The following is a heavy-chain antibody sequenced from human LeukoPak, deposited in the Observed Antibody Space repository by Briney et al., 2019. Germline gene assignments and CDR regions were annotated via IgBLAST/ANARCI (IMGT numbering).Heavy chain of an antibody. CDR1: GFTFSSYS. Sequence: GGSLRLSCAASGFTFSSYSMNWDRQAPGKGLEWVASIDGRSSYIYYADSMKGRFSISRDNAKDSLYLQMNNLRAGDTAMYYCARLRYCGSDCPPRASDIWGQGTMVTVSS. V-gene: IGHV3-21*01. J-gene: IGHJ3*02. D-gene: IGHD2-21*02. CDR2: IDGRSSYI. CDR3: ARLRYCGSDCPPRASDI.